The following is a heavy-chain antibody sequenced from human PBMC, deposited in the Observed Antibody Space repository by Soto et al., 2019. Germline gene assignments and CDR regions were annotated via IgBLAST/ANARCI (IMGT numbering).Heavy chain of an antibody. J-gene: IGHJ4*02. CDR3: ATVQLFDYYDSSGYYY. D-gene: IGHD3-22*01. V-gene: IGHV1-2*02. CDR1: GYTFTGYY. CDR2: INPNSGGT. Sequence: ASVKVSCKASGYTFTGYYMHWVRQAPGQGLEWMGWINPNSGGTNYAQKFQGRVTMTRDTSISTAYMELSSLRSDDTAVYYCATVQLFDYYDSSGYYYWGQGTLVTVSS.